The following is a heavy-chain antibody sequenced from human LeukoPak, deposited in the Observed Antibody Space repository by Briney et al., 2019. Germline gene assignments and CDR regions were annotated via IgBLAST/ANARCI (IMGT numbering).Heavy chain of an antibody. CDR3: ARHANNGDYVPRSLDY. Sequence: SETLSLTCTVSGGPISSYYWSWIRQPPGKGLEWIGYIYYSGSTNYNPSLKSRVTISVDTSKNQFSLKLSSVTAADTAVYYCARHANNGDYVPRSLDYCGQGTLVTVSS. CDR2: IYYSGST. CDR1: GGPISSYY. J-gene: IGHJ4*02. V-gene: IGHV4-59*08. D-gene: IGHD4-17*01.